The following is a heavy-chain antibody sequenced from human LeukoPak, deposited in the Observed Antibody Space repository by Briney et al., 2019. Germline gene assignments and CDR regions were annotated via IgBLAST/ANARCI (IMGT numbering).Heavy chain of an antibody. CDR2: ISSSGYTK. Sequence: GGSLRLSCAASGFTFSGYEVNWVRQAPGKGLEWVSYISSSGYTKYYADSVKGRFTISRDNAKNSLYLQMNSLRAEDTAVYYCARDQEPWAPFDYWGQGTLVTVSS. D-gene: IGHD7-27*01. V-gene: IGHV3-48*03. CDR3: ARDQEPWAPFDY. CDR1: GFTFSGYE. J-gene: IGHJ4*02.